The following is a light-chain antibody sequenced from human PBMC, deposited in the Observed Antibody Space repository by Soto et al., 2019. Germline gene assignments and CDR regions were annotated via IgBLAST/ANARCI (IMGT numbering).Light chain of an antibody. CDR1: QSVSSSN. V-gene: IGKV3-20*01. CDR2: GAS. J-gene: IGKJ4*01. CDR3: QQYGSSPPLS. Sequence: EIVLTQSPGTLSLSPGERATLSCRASQSVSSSNLAWYQQKPGQAPRLLIYGASSRATGIPDRFSGSGSGTDFTLTISRLEPEVFAVYYCQQYGSSPPLSFGGGTKVVIK.